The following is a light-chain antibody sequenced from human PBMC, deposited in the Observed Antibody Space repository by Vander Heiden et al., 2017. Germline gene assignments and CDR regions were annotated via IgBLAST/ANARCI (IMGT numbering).Light chain of an antibody. V-gene: IGLV2-14*01. CDR1: SSDVGGYNY. J-gene: IGLJ1*01. CDR3: SSYTSSSTYV. Sequence: QSALTQPASVSASPRQSITISCTGTSSDVGGYNYVSWYQQHPGNAPMLMIYEVSKRPSGVSNRFSGSKSGTTASLTISGLQAEDEADYYCSSYTSSSTYVFGTGTKVTVL. CDR2: EVS.